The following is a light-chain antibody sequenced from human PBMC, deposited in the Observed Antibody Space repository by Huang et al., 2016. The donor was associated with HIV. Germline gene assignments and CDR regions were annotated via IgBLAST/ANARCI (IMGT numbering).Light chain of an antibody. CDR1: QSVATY. CDR3: QQRSNWPLT. CDR2: VTS. Sequence: EVVLTQSPPTLSLSPGETGTLSCRASQSVATYLSWYQPRPGQGPRLLIYVTSYRAPGVPARFSGTGSGTDFTLTISSLEPEDLAIYYCQQRSNWPLTFGGGTKVEI. V-gene: IGKV3-11*01. J-gene: IGKJ4*01.